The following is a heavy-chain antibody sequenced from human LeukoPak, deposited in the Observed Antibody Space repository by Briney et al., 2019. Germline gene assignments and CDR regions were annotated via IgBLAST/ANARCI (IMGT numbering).Heavy chain of an antibody. D-gene: IGHD3-22*01. Sequence: SETLSLTCAVYGGSFSGYYWSWIRQPPGKGLEWIGEINHSGSTYYNPSLKSRVTISVDTSNNQFSLNLSSVTAADTAVYYCARHGSGSGYFRFEYWGQGTLVTVSA. CDR3: ARHGSGSGYFRFEY. CDR1: GGSFSGYY. J-gene: IGHJ4*02. CDR2: INHSGST. V-gene: IGHV4-34*01.